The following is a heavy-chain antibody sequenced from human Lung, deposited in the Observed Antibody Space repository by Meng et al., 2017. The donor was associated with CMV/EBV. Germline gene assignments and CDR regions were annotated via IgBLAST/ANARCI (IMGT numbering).Heavy chain of an antibody. CDR3: VRDDGMGLDAFDI. J-gene: IGHJ3*02. CDR2: TYYRSRCYN. Sequence: SXTXSLXCAISGDSVSSNSAAWNWIRQSPSRGLEWLGRTYYRSRCYNDYAPSVKSRITINTDTSKNQFSLQLHSVTPEDTALYYCVRDDGMGLDAFDIWVQGTXVTGSS. D-gene: IGHD3-16*01. CDR1: GDSVSSNSAA. V-gene: IGHV6-1*01.